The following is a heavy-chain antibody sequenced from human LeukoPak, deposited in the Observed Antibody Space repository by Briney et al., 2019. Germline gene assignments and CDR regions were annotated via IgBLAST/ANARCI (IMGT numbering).Heavy chain of an antibody. D-gene: IGHD3-22*01. Sequence: PGGSLRLSCAASGFTFSSYEMNWVRQAPGKGLEWVSYISSSGSTIYYADSVKGRFTISRDNAKNSLYLQMNSLRAEDTAVYYCARDQYYYYSSGYPTGGFDYWGQGTLVTVSS. V-gene: IGHV3-48*03. CDR2: ISSSGSTI. CDR3: ARDQYYYYSSGYPTGGFDY. CDR1: GFTFSSYE. J-gene: IGHJ4*02.